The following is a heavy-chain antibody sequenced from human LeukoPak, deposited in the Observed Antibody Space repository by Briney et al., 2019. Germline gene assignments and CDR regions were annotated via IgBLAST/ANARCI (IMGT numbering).Heavy chain of an antibody. Sequence: ASVTVSFKASGYTFTNYGISWVRQTPGQGREWMGWISAYNGNTNYAQKLQGRVTMTTDTSTSTAYMELRSLRSDDTAVYYCARDRGITMIVVGLFDYWGQGTLVTVSS. CDR3: ARDRGITMIVVGLFDY. D-gene: IGHD3-22*01. J-gene: IGHJ4*02. V-gene: IGHV1-18*01. CDR2: ISAYNGNT. CDR1: GYTFTNYG.